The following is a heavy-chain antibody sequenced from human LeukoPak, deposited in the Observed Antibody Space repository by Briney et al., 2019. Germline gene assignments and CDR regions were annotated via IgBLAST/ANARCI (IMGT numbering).Heavy chain of an antibody. J-gene: IGHJ4*02. Sequence: GGSLRLSCAASGFTFSSYGMHWVRQAPGKGLEWVAFIRYDGSNKYYADSVKGRFTISRDNSKNTLYLQMNSLRAEDTAVYYCAKADYDFWSRGFDYWGQGTLVTVSS. CDR1: GFTFSSYG. CDR3: AKADYDFWSRGFDY. V-gene: IGHV3-30*02. CDR2: IRYDGSNK. D-gene: IGHD3-3*01.